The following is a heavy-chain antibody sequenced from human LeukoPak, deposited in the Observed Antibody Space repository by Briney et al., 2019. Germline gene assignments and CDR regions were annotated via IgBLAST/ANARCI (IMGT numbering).Heavy chain of an antibody. V-gene: IGHV4-61*02. D-gene: IGHD1-26*01. J-gene: IGHJ4*02. CDR2: IYTSGST. Sequence: SQTLSLTCTVSGGSISSGSYYWSWIRQPAGKGLEWIGRIYTSGSTNYNPSLKSRVTISVDTSKNQFSLKLGSVTAADTAVYYCARAQNYGGSYSFDYWGQGTLVTVSS. CDR1: GGSISSGSYY. CDR3: ARAQNYGGSYSFDY.